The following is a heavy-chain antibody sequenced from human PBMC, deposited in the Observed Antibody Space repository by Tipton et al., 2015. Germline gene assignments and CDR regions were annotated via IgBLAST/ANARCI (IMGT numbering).Heavy chain of an antibody. Sequence: SLRLSCAASGFTFSNYGMHWVRQAPGKGLEWVSTIWFDGNNKYYSDSVTGRFTISRDNSQNTLYLQMDSLRAEDTAVYYCARDYDGSVYYTVACFDPWGQGTLVTVSS. CDR3: ARDYDGSVYYTVACFDP. D-gene: IGHD3-22*01. CDR1: GFTFSNYG. J-gene: IGHJ5*02. V-gene: IGHV3-33*01. CDR2: IWFDGNNK.